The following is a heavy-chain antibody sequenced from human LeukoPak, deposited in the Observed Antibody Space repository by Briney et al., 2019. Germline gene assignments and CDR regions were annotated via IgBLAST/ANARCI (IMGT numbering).Heavy chain of an antibody. V-gene: IGHV3-66*02. CDR2: MYTGGST. CDR1: GFTVNSYY. J-gene: IGHJ6*02. Sequence: GGSLRLSCAASGFTVNSYYMSWVRQAPGKGLEWVSVMYTGGSTYYADSVKGRFTISRDNSKNTLYLQMNSLRAEDTAVYYCARDPGGGYRSSASCRDVWGQGTTVTVSS. CDR3: ARDPGGGYRSSASCRDV. D-gene: IGHD2-2*01.